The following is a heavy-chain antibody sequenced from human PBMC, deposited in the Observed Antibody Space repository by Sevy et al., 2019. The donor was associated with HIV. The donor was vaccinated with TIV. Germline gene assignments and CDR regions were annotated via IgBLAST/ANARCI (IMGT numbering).Heavy chain of an antibody. CDR2: INPNTGDT. Sequence: ASVKVSCTSSGYTFIGHYLHWVRQAPGQGLEWMGWINPNTGDTRYTEKFQGRVTMTRDTSISTAYMELITLRSGDTAVYFCARVQRGGVPDYWGQGTLVTVSS. CDR1: GYTFIGHY. J-gene: IGHJ4*02. D-gene: IGHD3-10*01. CDR3: ARVQRGGVPDY. V-gene: IGHV1-2*02.